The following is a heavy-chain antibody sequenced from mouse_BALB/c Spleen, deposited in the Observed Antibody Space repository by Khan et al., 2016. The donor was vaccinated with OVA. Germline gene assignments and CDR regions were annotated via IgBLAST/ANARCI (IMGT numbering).Heavy chain of an antibody. Sequence: QIQLVQSGPELKKPGETVKISCKASGFTFTNYGMNWVKQAPGKGLRWMGWINTYTGEPTYADDFKGRFAFALETSASTAYLQVNNVKNEDRATYFCARTYASYGRYFDVWGAGTTVTVSS. J-gene: IGHJ1*01. CDR2: INTYTGEP. D-gene: IGHD2-12*01. CDR3: ARTYASYGRYFDV. V-gene: IGHV9-1*02. CDR1: GFTFTNYG.